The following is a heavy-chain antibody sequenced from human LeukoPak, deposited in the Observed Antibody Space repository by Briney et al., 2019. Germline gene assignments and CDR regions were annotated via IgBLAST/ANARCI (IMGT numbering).Heavy chain of an antibody. CDR3: ARGQTSYYHYYGVDV. Sequence: ASVKVSCKASGYTFTSYYINWVRQAPGQGLEWMGWMSPNSGNTGYAQKFQGRVTMTRDTSITTAYMELSSLRSEDTAVYYCARGQTSYYHYYGVDVWGQGTTVTVSS. CDR1: GYTFTSYY. J-gene: IGHJ6*02. V-gene: IGHV1-8*01. CDR2: MSPNSGNT.